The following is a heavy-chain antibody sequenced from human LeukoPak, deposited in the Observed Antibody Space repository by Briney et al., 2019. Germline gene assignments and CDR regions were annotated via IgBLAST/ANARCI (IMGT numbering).Heavy chain of an antibody. CDR3: ARGRGGWPPFDP. CDR2: IKQDGSEK. Sequence: GGSLRLSCAASGFTFSSYWMSWVRQAPGKGLEWVANIKQDGSEKYYVDSVKGRFTISRDNAKNSLHLQMNSLRAEDTAVHYCARGRGGWPPFDPWGQGTLVTVSS. CDR1: GFTFSSYW. D-gene: IGHD6-19*01. J-gene: IGHJ5*02. V-gene: IGHV3-7*04.